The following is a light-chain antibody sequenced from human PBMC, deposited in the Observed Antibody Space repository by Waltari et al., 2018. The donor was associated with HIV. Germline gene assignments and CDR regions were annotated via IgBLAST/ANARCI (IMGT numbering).Light chain of an antibody. J-gene: IGLJ3*02. V-gene: IGLV3-21*02. CDR2: DNT. CDR3: QVWDSTSDWV. CDR1: HLGTKS. Sequence: SYVLTQPPSVSVAPGPPASITRGGDHLGTKSVHWYQQKSVQAPVLVVSDNTDRPSGIPERFSGSNSGNTATLTLNRVEAGDEADYYCQVWDSTSDWVFGGGSKLTVL.